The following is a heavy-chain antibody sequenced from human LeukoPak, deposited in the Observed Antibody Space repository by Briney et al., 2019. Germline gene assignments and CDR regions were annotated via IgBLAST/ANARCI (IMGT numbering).Heavy chain of an antibody. V-gene: IGHV4-59*08. CDR1: GGSISGYY. Sequence: PSETLSLTCTVSGGSISGYYWSWIRQSPGKRLEWIAYISFTGNTNYNPSLKSRVTISLDTSKTHFSLTLSSLTAADTAVYYCARVSPLRFLEWLSSYYFDYWGQGTLVTVSS. D-gene: IGHD3-3*01. CDR2: ISFTGNT. J-gene: IGHJ4*02. CDR3: ARVSPLRFLEWLSSYYFDY.